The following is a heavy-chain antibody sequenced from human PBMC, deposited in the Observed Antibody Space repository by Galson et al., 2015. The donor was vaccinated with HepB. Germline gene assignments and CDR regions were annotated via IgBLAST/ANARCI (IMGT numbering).Heavy chain of an antibody. Sequence: SLRLSCAASGFTFSGSAMHWVRQASGKGLEWVGRIRSKANSYATAYAASVKGRFTISRDDSKNTAYLQMNSLKTEDTAVYYCTAPAASYYYYYYMDVWGKGTTVTVSS. CDR2: IRSKANSYAT. D-gene: IGHD2-2*01. CDR1: GFTFSGSA. J-gene: IGHJ6*03. V-gene: IGHV3-73*01. CDR3: TAPAASYYYYYYMDV.